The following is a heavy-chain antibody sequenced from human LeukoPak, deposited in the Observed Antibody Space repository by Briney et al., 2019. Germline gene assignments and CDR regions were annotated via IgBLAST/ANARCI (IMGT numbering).Heavy chain of an antibody. CDR1: GLTFSNYE. J-gene: IGHJ6*04. V-gene: IGHV3-48*03. D-gene: IGHD3-10*02. CDR3: AELGITMIGGV. CDR2: ISSNGSTI. Sequence: PGGSLRLSCAASGLTFSNYEMNWVRQAPGKGLEWVSYISSNGSTIYYADSVKGRFTISRDNAKNSLYLQMNSLRAEDTAVYYCAELGITMIGGVWGKGTTVTISS.